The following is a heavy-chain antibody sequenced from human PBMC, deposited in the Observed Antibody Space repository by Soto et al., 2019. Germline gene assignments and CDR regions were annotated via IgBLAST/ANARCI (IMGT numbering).Heavy chain of an antibody. Sequence: EVQLVESGGGLVQPGGSLRLSCTASGFTFSSYDMHWVRQASGKGLEWVSAIGTAGDTYYLDSVKGRFTISSEDAKNSLYLQMNGLRAGDTAVYYWATGDYVFWGQGALVTFSS. CDR2: IGTAGDT. V-gene: IGHV3-13*01. D-gene: IGHD4-17*01. J-gene: IGHJ4*02. CDR3: ATGDYVF. CDR1: GFTFSSYD.